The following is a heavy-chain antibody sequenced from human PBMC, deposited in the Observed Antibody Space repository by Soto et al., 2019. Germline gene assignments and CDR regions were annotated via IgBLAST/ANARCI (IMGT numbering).Heavy chain of an antibody. J-gene: IGHJ5*02. CDR1: GFTFTSSA. D-gene: IGHD3-22*01. Sequence: QMQLVQSGPEVKKPGTSVKVSCKASGFTFTSSAVQWVRQARGQRLEWIGWIVVGSGNTNYAQKFQERVTITRDMSTSTAYMELSSLRSEDTAVYYCAAGRRMYYYDSSGYSLFDPWGQGTLVTVSS. CDR2: IVVGSGNT. CDR3: AAGRRMYYYDSSGYSLFDP. V-gene: IGHV1-58*01.